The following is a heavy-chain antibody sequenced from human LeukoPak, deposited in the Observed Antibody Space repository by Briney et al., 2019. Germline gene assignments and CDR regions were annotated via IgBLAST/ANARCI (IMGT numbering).Heavy chain of an antibody. J-gene: IGHJ4*02. V-gene: IGHV3-7*04. CDR3: ARDTRWGGEDFDY. CDR1: GFTISSYW. CDR2: IKQDGSEK. D-gene: IGHD2-2*01. Sequence: GGSLRLSCAAFGFTISSYWMSWVRQDPGKGLEWVANIKQDGSEKYYVGSVKGRFTISRDNAKNSLYLQMNGLRVEDTAVYYCARDTRWGGEDFDYWGQGTLVTVSS.